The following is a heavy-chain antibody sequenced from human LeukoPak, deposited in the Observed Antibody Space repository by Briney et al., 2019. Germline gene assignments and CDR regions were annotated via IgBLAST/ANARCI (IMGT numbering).Heavy chain of an antibody. J-gene: IGHJ3*02. CDR2: INHSGST. V-gene: IGHV4-34*01. Sequence: SETLSLTCAVYGGSFSGYYWSWIRLPPGKGLEWIGEINHSGSTNYNPSLKSRVTISVDTSKNQFSLKLSSVTAADTAVYYCAKVPAATVSAFDIWGQGTMVTVSS. D-gene: IGHD2-2*01. CDR3: AKVPAATVSAFDI. CDR1: GGSFSGYY.